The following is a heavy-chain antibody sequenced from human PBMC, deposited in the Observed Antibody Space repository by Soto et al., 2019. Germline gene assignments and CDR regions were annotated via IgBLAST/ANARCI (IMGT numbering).Heavy chain of an antibody. D-gene: IGHD2-2*01. J-gene: IGHJ3*01. V-gene: IGHV3-33*01. CDR2: IWYDESKR. CDR1: GFTFSNYG. CDR3: VRGRSNSNADAFHV. Sequence: QVQLVQSGGGVVQPGRSLGLSCAASGFTFSNYGMHWVRQAPGKGLEWVAVIWYDESKRYYVESVKGRFTISRENSKGTLNLQMNSLRAEDTAIYYCVRGRSNSNADAFHVWGQGTMVTVSS.